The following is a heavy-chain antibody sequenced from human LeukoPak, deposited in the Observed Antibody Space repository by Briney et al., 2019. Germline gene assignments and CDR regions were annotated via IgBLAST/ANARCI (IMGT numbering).Heavy chain of an antibody. CDR3: AKVYDTSGYYIFFDY. CDR1: GFTFSNYG. D-gene: IGHD3-22*01. J-gene: IGHJ4*02. CDR2: IRVRSDST. Sequence: GGTLRLSCAASGFTFSNYGMNWVRQAPGKGLEWVSSIRVRSDSTHYADSVQGRFTISRDDSKNTLYLQMNSLRAEDTAVYYCAKVYDTSGYYIFFDYWGQGTLVTVSS. V-gene: IGHV3-23*01.